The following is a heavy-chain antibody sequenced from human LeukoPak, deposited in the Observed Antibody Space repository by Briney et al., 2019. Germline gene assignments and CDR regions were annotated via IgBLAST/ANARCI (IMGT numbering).Heavy chain of an antibody. CDR1: GGSISSYY. CDR3: ARDEDYGDYGFDY. V-gene: IGHV4-59*12. J-gene: IGHJ4*02. D-gene: IGHD4-17*01. CDR2: IYYSGST. Sequence: PSETLSLTCTVSGGSISSYYWSWIRQPPGKGLEWIGYIYYSGSTNYNPSLKSRVTMSVDTSKNQFSLKLSSVTAVDTAVYYCARDEDYGDYGFDYWGQGTLVTVSS.